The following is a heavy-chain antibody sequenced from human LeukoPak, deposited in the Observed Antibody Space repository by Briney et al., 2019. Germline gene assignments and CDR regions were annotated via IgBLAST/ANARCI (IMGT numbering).Heavy chain of an antibody. D-gene: IGHD4-23*01. CDR3: AKDAKSGYSRNNFDY. Sequence: GGSLRLSCAASGFTFSSYGMHWVRQAPGKGLEWVAVISYDGSNKYYADSVKGRFTISRDNSKNTLYLQMNSLRAEDTAVYYCAKDAKSGYSRNNFDYWGQGTQVTVSS. CDR1: GFTFSSYG. CDR2: ISYDGSNK. V-gene: IGHV3-30*18. J-gene: IGHJ4*02.